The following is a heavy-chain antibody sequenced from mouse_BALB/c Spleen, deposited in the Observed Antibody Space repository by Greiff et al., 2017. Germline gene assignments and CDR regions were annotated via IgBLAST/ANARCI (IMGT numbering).Heavy chain of an antibody. J-gene: IGHJ4*01. CDR1: GFSFTGYG. V-gene: IGHV2-6-7*01. D-gene: IGHD5-1-1*01. Sequence: VHLVESGPGLVAPSQSLSITCTVSGFSFTGYGVNWVRQPPGKGLEWLGMIWGDGSTDYNSALISRLSISKDNSKSQVFLKMNSLQTDDTARYYCGRYCNYAMDYWGQGTSVTVSS. CDR2: IWGDGST. CDR3: GRYCNYAMDY.